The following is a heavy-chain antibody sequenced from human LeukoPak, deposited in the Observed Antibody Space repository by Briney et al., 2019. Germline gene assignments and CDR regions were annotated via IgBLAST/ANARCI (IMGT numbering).Heavy chain of an antibody. D-gene: IGHD3-10*01. CDR2: MNPSSGNT. J-gene: IGHJ4*02. Sequence: ASVKVSCKAARYTFTSYDINWVRQATGQGLEWMGWMNPSSGNTGYAQKFQGRVTMTRNTSISTAYMELSSLRSEDTAVYYCARGPPGGWFGELSYDYWGQGTLVTVSS. CDR3: ARGPPGGWFGELSYDY. V-gene: IGHV1-8*01. CDR1: RYTFTSYD.